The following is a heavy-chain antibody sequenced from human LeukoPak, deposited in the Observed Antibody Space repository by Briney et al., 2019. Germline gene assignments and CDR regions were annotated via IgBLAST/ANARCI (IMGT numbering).Heavy chain of an antibody. J-gene: IGHJ4*02. CDR3: ARGGSSSWYRPFDY. Sequence: PSETLSLTCTVSGGSISSYYWSWIRQPPGKGLEWIGYIYYSGSTNYNPSLKSRVTISVDTSKYQFSLKLSSVTAADTAVYYCARGGSSSWYRPFDYWGQGTLVTVSS. CDR2: IYYSGST. V-gene: IGHV4-59*01. D-gene: IGHD6-13*01. CDR1: GGSISSYY.